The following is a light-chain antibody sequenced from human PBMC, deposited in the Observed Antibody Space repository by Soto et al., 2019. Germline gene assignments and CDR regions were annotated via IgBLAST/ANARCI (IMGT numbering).Light chain of an antibody. CDR3: QKYNSAPQT. CDR2: AAS. CDR1: QDISNY. Sequence: DIQMTQSPSSLSASVLDRFTITCRASQDISNYLAWYQQKPGKVPELLIYAASTLQSGVPSRFSGSGSGTDFTLTISSLQPEDVASYFCQKYNSAPQTFGQGTKVDIK. J-gene: IGKJ1*01. V-gene: IGKV1-27*01.